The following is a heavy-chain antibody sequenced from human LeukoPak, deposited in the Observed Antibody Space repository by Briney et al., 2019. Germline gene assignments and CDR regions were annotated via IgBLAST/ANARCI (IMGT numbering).Heavy chain of an antibody. J-gene: IGHJ4*02. CDR2: INSDGSST. CDR3: ARAGISGRPPDY. V-gene: IGHV3-74*01. D-gene: IGHD6-6*01. CDR1: GFTFSSHW. Sequence: GGSLRLSCAASGFTFSSHWMHWVRQVPGKGLVWVSRINSDGSSTSYADSVKGRFTISRDNAKNTLFVQVNSLRVEDTAVYYCARAGISGRPPDYWGQGTLVTVSS.